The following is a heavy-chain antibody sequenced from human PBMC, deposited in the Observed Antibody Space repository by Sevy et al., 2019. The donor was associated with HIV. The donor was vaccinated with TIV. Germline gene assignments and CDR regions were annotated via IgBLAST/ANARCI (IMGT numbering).Heavy chain of an antibody. CDR1: GYTFTSYD. CDR2: INPNSGNT. J-gene: IGHJ4*02. CDR3: ARASNGGNSDFAY. V-gene: IGHV1-8*01. D-gene: IGHD2-21*02. Sequence: ASVKVSCKASGYTFTSYDINWVRHATGQGLEWMGWINPNSGNTGYVQNFQGRVTITTNTSISTAYMELSSLRSEDTAVYYCARASNGGNSDFAYWGQGTLVTVSS.